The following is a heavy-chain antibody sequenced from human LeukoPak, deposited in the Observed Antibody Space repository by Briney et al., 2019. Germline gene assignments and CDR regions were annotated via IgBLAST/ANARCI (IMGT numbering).Heavy chain of an antibody. J-gene: IGHJ5*02. CDR3: AKDLSCRTTSCYKRGANRFDP. CDR2: ISGSGGST. V-gene: IGHV3-23*01. D-gene: IGHD2-2*02. CDR1: GFTFSNYA. Sequence: GRSLRLSCAASGFTFSNYAMSWVRQAPGKGLEWVSVISGSGGSTYYADSVKGRFIISRDNFNNTLDLQMNSLRAEDTAIYYCAKDLSCRTTSCYKRGANRFDPWGQGTLVTVSS.